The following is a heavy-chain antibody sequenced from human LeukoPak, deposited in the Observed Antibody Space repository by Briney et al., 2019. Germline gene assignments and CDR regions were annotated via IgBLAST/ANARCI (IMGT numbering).Heavy chain of an antibody. V-gene: IGHV3-23*01. J-gene: IGHJ4*02. CDR1: GFTFAGHT. D-gene: IGHD3-3*01. CDR2: IGGRDDRT. Sequence: PGGSPRLSCAASGFTFAGHTMTWLRQAPGKGLEWVSIIGGRDDRTYYADSVEGRFTISRDNSKNILYLQMSSLRAEDTAVYYCAKDPNPFYDFWSGYKWGQGTLVTVSS. CDR3: AKDPNPFYDFWSGYK.